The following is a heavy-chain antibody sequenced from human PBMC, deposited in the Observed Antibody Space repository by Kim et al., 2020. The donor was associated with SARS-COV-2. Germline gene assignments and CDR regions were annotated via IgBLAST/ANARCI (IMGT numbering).Heavy chain of an antibody. CDR2: MNPNSGNT. CDR3: ARGLTVPRFLEWTNYYYYYMDV. J-gene: IGHJ6*03. Sequence: ASVKVSCKASGYTFTSYDINWVRQATGQGLEWMGWMNPNSGNTGYAQKFQGRVTMTRNTSISTAYMELSSLRSEDTAVYYCARGLTVPRFLEWTNYYYYYMDVWGKGTTVTVSS. D-gene: IGHD3-3*01. V-gene: IGHV1-8*01. CDR1: GYTFTSYD.